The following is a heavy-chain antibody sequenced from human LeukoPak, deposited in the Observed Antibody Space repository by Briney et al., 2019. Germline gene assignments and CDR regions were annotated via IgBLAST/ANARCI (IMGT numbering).Heavy chain of an antibody. Sequence: GASVKVSCKASGYTFTSYGISWVRQAPGQGLEWIGWISAYNGNTNYPQKLQGRVTMTTDTSTSTAYMELRSLRSDDTAVYYCATHRGYCSSTSCQNELELDYWGQGTLVTVSS. D-gene: IGHD2-2*03. J-gene: IGHJ4*02. CDR1: GYTFTSYG. CDR2: ISAYNGNT. V-gene: IGHV1-18*01. CDR3: ATHRGYCSSTSCQNELELDY.